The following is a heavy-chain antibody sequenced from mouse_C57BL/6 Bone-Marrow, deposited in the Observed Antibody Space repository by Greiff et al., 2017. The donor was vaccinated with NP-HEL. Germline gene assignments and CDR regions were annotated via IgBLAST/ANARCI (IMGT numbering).Heavy chain of an antibody. CDR1: GYSITSGYY. V-gene: IGHV3-6*01. CDR3: ARGDGYDRFAY. CDR2: ISYDGSN. Sequence: VQLQQSGPGLVKPSQSLSLTCSVTGYSITSGYYWNWIRQFPGNKLEWMGYISYDGSNNYNPSLKNRISITRDTSKNQFFLKLNSVTTEDTATYYCARGDGYDRFAYWGQGTLVTVSA. J-gene: IGHJ3*01. D-gene: IGHD2-2*01.